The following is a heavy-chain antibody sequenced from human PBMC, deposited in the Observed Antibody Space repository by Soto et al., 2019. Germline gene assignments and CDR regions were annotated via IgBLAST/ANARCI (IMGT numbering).Heavy chain of an antibody. CDR1: GGSSRQSSYF. CDR2: IYYSGST. CDR3: ARNLDY. Sequence: SETLSLTCAVSGGSSRQSSYFWGWIRQPPGKGLEWIGYIYYSGSTNYNPSLKSRVSISVDTSKNQFSLKLSSVTAADTAVYYCARNLDYWGQGTLVTVSS. V-gene: IGHV4-61*05. J-gene: IGHJ4*02.